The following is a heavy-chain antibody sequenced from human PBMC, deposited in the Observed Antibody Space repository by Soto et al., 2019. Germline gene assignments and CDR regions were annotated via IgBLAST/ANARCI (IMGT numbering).Heavy chain of an antibody. CDR1: GFTFSSYS. CDR2: IWCDGSNK. V-gene: IGHV3-33*01. CDR3: AREVLRFLEWFNGMDV. Sequence: PGGSLRLSCAASGFTFSSYSMHWVRQAPGKGLEWVAVIWCDGSNKYYADSVKGRFTISRDNSKNTLYLQMNSLRAEDTAVYYCAREVLRFLEWFNGMDVWGQGTTVTVSS. J-gene: IGHJ6*02. D-gene: IGHD3-3*01.